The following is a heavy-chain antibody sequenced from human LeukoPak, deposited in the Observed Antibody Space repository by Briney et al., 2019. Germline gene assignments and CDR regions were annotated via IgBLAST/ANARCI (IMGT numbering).Heavy chain of an antibody. CDR2: IKQDGSEK. J-gene: IGHJ4*02. CDR3: AREWSSSWYRGSPYFDY. Sequence: GGSLRLSCAASGFTFSSYSMSWVRQAPGKGLEWVANIKQDGSEKYYVDSVKGRFTISRDNAKNSLYLQMNSLRAEDTAVYYCAREWSSSWYRGSPYFDYWGQGTLVTVSS. V-gene: IGHV3-7*01. CDR1: GFTFSSYS. D-gene: IGHD6-13*01.